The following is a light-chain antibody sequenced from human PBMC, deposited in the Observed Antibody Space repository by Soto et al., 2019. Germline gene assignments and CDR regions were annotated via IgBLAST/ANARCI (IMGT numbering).Light chain of an antibody. CDR2: DSS. CDR1: QSLSGNY. V-gene: IGKV3-11*01. CDR3: QQRDNWPQS. J-gene: IGKJ1*01. Sequence: NVLPQSPGTLSLSPGASATLSCRASQSLSGNYLAWYQQKPGQAPRLLIYDSSNRATGIPARFSGSGSGTDFTLTISSLEPEDFAVYYCQQRDNWPQSFGQGTKVDIK.